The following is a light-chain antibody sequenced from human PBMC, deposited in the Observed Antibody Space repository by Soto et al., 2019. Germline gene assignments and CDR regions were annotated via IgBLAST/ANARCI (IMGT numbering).Light chain of an antibody. CDR3: QRLGT. V-gene: IGKV3-15*01. Sequence: EIALAHSPATLSVSPGEIATLSCRASQSVSSNLAWYQQKPGQAPRLLIYGASTRATGIPARFSGSGSGTEFTLTISSLQSEDFAVYYCQRLGTFGQGTKVDIK. J-gene: IGKJ1*01. CDR1: QSVSSN. CDR2: GAS.